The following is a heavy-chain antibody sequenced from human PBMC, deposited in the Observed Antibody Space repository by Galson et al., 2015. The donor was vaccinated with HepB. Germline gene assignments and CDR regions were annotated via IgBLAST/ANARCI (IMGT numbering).Heavy chain of an antibody. V-gene: IGHV4-30-2*01. Sequence: TLSLTCAVSGGSISSGGYSWSWIRQPPGKGLEWIGYIYHSGSTYYNPSLKSRVTISVDRSKNQFSLKLSSVTAADTAVYYCARVNIVVVTAKSYSGWFDPWGQGTLVTVSS. D-gene: IGHD2-21*02. CDR3: ARVNIVVVTAKSYSGWFDP. CDR2: IYHSGST. CDR1: GGSISSGGYS. J-gene: IGHJ5*02.